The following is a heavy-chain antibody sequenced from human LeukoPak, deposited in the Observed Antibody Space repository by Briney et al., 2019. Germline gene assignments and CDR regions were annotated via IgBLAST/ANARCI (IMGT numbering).Heavy chain of an antibody. CDR1: GGCFSGYY. J-gene: IGHJ5*02. V-gene: IGHV4-34*01. CDR2: INHSGST. Sequence: SETLSLTCAVYGGCFSGYYWSWIRKPPGKGLEWIGGINHSGSTNYNPSLKSRVTISVDTSKNQFSLKLSSVTAADTAVYYCASKPAARLSWFDPWGQGTLVTVSS. D-gene: IGHD2-2*01. CDR3: ASKPAARLSWFDP.